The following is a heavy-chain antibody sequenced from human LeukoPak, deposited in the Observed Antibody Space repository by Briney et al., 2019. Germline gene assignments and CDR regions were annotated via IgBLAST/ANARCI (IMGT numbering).Heavy chain of an antibody. D-gene: IGHD5-12*01. Sequence: SQTLSLTCAISGDSVSSNNAAWNWIRQSPSRGVEWLGRTYFRSKWYNDYAVSEKSRISINPDTSKNQVSLQLKSVTPEDTAVYYCAKDHKWGGYDPGDAFDIWGQGTMVTVSS. CDR1: GDSVSSNNAA. CDR3: AKDHKWGGYDPGDAFDI. V-gene: IGHV6-1*01. J-gene: IGHJ3*02. CDR2: TYFRSKWYN.